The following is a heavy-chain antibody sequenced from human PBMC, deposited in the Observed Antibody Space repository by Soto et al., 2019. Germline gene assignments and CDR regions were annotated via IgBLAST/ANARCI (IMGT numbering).Heavy chain of an antibody. Sequence: EVQLVESGGGLVQPGGSLKLSCAVSGFTFSSHAMNWVRQAPGKGLEWVAYIHGTRSIIYYADSVKGRFTISRDNAKNSLYLQMDSLRAEDTARYYCARDARNADYDYWGQGTLVTVSS. CDR2: IHGTRSII. D-gene: IGHD3-16*01. V-gene: IGHV3-48*01. J-gene: IGHJ4*02. CDR1: GFTFSSHA. CDR3: ARDARNADYDY.